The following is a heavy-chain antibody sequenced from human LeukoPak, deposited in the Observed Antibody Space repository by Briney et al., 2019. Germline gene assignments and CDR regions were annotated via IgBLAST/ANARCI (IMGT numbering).Heavy chain of an antibody. CDR1: GFTFGTYE. J-gene: IGHJ4*02. CDR3: ARVRYFYGGNSEVYFDY. CDR2: ISISGSTI. Sequence: PGGSLRLSCAASGFTFGTYEMNWVRQAPGKGLEWVSYISISGSTIYYADSVKGRFTISRDNAKNSLYLQMNSLRAEDTAVYYCARVRYFYGGNSEVYFDYWGQGTLVTVSS. D-gene: IGHD4-23*01. V-gene: IGHV3-48*03.